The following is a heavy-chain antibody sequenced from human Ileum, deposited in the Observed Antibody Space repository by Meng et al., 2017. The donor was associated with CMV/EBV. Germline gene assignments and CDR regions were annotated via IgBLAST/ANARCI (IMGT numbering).Heavy chain of an antibody. V-gene: IGHV4-39*07. D-gene: IGHD6-19*01. CDR1: GGSISSSSYY. CDR2: IYYSGST. CDR3: ARVESNSSGWFVSY. J-gene: IGHJ4*02. Sequence: QLQLQESGPGLVKPSEPLSLICTVSGGSISSSSYYWAWIRQPPGKGLEWIGSIYYSGSTYYNPSLKSRVTISVDTSKNQFSLKLTSVTAADTAVHFCARVESNSSGWFVSYWGQGALVTVSS.